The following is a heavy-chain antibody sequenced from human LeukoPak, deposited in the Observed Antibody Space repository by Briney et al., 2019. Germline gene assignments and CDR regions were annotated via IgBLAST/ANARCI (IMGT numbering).Heavy chain of an antibody. CDR1: GYTFTGYY. CDR3: APGETAYYFDY. CDR2: INPNSRGT. Sequence: ASVKVSCKASGYTFTGYYMHRVRQAPGQGLEWMGWINPNSRGTNYAQKFQGRVTMTRDTSISTAYMELSRLRSDDTAMYYCAPGETAYYFDYRGQGTLVTVSS. J-gene: IGHJ4*02. V-gene: IGHV1-2*02. D-gene: IGHD1-14*01.